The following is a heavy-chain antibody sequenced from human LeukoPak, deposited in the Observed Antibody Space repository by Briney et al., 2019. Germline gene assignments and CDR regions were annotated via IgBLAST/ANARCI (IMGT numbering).Heavy chain of an antibody. J-gene: IGHJ4*02. CDR1: GFTFSSYG. D-gene: IGHD2-2*01. V-gene: IGHV3-53*01. Sequence: PGGSLRLSCAASGFTFSSYGMHWVRQAPGKGLEWVSVIFSGGSRYYAESVKGRFTISRDTSRNTLFLQMNSLRAEDTAVYYCARDHNEVPAAITAYWDQGTLVTVSS. CDR2: IFSGGSR. CDR3: ARDHNEVPAAITAY.